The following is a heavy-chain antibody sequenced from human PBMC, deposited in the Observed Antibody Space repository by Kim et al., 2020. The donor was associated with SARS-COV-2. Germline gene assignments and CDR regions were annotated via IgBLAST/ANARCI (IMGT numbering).Heavy chain of an antibody. V-gene: IGHV3-23*01. Sequence: GGSLRLSCAASGFTFSNYAMAWVRQTPGKGLEWVSEISDDGRSTYYVDSVKGRCSISRDNSKATLYLHMNSVRVDDTAVYDCAKSAGPERVATGGDYWG. CDR1: GFTFSNYA. CDR3: AKSAGPERVATGGDY. J-gene: IGHJ4*01. CDR2: ISDDGRST. D-gene: IGHD5-12*01.